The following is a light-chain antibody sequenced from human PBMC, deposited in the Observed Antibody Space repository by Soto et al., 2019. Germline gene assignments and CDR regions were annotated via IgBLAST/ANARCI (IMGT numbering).Light chain of an antibody. CDR2: GAS. CDR3: QLYGTSPPLYT. J-gene: IGKJ2*01. CDR1: QSVSSRY. Sequence: EIVLTQSPGTLSLSPGERATLSCWASQSVSSRYLAWYQQKPGQAPRLPIYGASTRATGIPDRFSGSGSGTDFTLTISRLEPEDFAVYYCQLYGTSPPLYTFGQGTRLEIK. V-gene: IGKV3-20*01.